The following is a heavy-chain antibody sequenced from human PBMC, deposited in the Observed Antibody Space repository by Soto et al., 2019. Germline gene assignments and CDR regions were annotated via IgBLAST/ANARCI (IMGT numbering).Heavy chain of an antibody. V-gene: IGHV3-30*18. CDR3: AKVIDAADCSSTSCSNGFGM. J-gene: IGHJ3*02. Sequence: QMQLVESGGGVVQPGRSLRLSCAASGFTFSTYAMHWVRQAPGKGLEWVALTSYEGSKKYYAESVKGRFTISRDNSKNTLYLQMNSLRAEATPVYYCAKVIDAADCSSTSCSNGFGMWGQGTMVTVSS. D-gene: IGHD2-2*01. CDR1: GFTFSTYA. CDR2: TSYEGSKK.